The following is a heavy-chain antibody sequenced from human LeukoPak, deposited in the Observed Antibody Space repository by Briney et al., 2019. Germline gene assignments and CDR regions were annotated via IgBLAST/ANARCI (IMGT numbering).Heavy chain of an antibody. D-gene: IGHD6-13*01. Sequence: SVKVSCKASGGAFSNYGISWVRQAPGQGLEWMGGIIPMLGTANYAQRFQGRVTITTDDSTSTAYMELSSLRSEDTAVYYCARVGQQLVQDWFDPWGQGTLVTVPS. CDR1: GGAFSNYG. V-gene: IGHV1-69*05. CDR2: IIPMLGTA. J-gene: IGHJ5*02. CDR3: ARVGQQLVQDWFDP.